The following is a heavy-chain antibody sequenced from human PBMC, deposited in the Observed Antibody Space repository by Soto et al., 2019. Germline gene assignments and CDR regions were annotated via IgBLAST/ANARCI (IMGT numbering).Heavy chain of an antibody. J-gene: IGHJ3*02. V-gene: IGHV3-53*01. Sequence: GGSLRLSCAASGVTVSSNYMSWVRQAPGKGLEWVSVIYSGGSTYYADSVKGRFTISRDNSKNTLYLQMNSLRAEDTAVYYCARGRPLVLMVYSGAFDIWGQGTMVTVSS. CDR2: IYSGGST. CDR3: ARGRPLVLMVYSGAFDI. D-gene: IGHD2-8*01. CDR1: GVTVSSNY.